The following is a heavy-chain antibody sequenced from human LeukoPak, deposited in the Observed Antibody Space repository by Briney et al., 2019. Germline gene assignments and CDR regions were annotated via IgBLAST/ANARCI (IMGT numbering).Heavy chain of an antibody. CDR2: MNPNSGNT. Sequence: ASVKVSCKASGYTFTSYDINWVRQATGQGLKWMGWMNPNSGNTGYAQKFQGRVTMTRDTSISTAYMELSSLRSEDTAVYYCARGRAVAGHFDYWGQGTLVTVSS. CDR1: GYTFTSYD. J-gene: IGHJ4*02. CDR3: ARGRAVAGHFDY. D-gene: IGHD6-19*01. V-gene: IGHV1-8*01.